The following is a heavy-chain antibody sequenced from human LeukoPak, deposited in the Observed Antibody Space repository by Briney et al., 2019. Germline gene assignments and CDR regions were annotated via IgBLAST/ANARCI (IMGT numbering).Heavy chain of an antibody. J-gene: IGHJ4*02. Sequence: GGSLRLSCAASGFTVSSNYMSWVRQAPGKGLEWVSVIYSGGSTYYADSVKGRFTISRDNSKNTLYLQMNSLRAEDTAVYYCARGPPPYGSGSFDYWGQGTLVTVSS. CDR1: GFTVSSNY. V-gene: IGHV3-66*01. CDR3: ARGPPPYGSGSFDY. CDR2: IYSGGST. D-gene: IGHD3-10*01.